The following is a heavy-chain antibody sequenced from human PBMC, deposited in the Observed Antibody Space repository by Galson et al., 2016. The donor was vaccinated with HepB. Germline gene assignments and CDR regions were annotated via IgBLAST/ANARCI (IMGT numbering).Heavy chain of an antibody. Sequence: SLRLSCAASGFIFDDYVMSWVRQAPGKGLEWVSTMSGSGGTTYYADSVKGRFTISRDNSRNTVFLQMNSLTAEDTAVYYCAKAPSGWSYYFDYWGQGILVTVSS. CDR3: AKAPSGWSYYFDY. CDR2: MSGSGGTT. J-gene: IGHJ4*02. CDR1: GFIFDDYV. V-gene: IGHV3-23*01. D-gene: IGHD6-19*01.